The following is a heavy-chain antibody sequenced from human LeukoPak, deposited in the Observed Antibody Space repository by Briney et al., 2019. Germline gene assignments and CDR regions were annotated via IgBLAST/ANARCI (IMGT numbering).Heavy chain of an antibody. CDR1: GLTFRGYG. CDR2: ISYDGSNK. CDR3: AKDIREYYDSSGYSY. J-gene: IGHJ4*02. Sequence: GGSLRLSCAASGLTFRGYGWHWVRQAPGKGLEWVAVISYDGSNKYYADSVKGRFTISRENSKNTLYLQMNSLRAEDTAVYYCAKDIREYYDSSGYSYWGPGTLVTVSS. D-gene: IGHD3-22*01. V-gene: IGHV3-30*18.